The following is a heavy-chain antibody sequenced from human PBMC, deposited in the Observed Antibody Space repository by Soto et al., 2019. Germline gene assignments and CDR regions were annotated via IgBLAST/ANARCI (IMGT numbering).Heavy chain of an antibody. CDR2: VYYTGST. D-gene: IGHD6-19*01. CDR3: ARSVAVPGAHIDY. V-gene: IGHV4-59*01. J-gene: IGHJ4*02. CDR1: GGSISGSY. Sequence: SETLSLTCSVSGGSISGSYWSWIRQSPGKGLEWLGYVYYTGSTNYSPSLRSRVSISVDTSKNEFSLRLSSVAAADTAVYFCARSVAVPGAHIDYWGQGTQVTVS.